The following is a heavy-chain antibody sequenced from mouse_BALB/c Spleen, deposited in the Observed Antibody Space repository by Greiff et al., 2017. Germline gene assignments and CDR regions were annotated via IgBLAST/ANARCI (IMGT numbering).Heavy chain of an antibody. CDR1: GFTFSDYY. Sequence: EVKLMESGGGLVKPGGSLKLSCAASGFTFSDYYMYWVRQTPEKRLEWVATISDGGSYTYYPDSVKGRFTISRDNAKNNLYLQMSSLKSEDTAMYYCARAHYGWGQGTLVTVSA. CDR2: ISDGGSYT. V-gene: IGHV5-4*02. D-gene: IGHD1-1*02. CDR3: ARAHYG. J-gene: IGHJ3*01.